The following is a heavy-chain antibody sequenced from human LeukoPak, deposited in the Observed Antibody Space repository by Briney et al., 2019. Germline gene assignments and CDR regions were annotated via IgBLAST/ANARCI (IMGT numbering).Heavy chain of an antibody. V-gene: IGHV3-21*01. CDR2: ISSSGTYI. Sequence: PGGSLRLSCAASGSTFSTNSMNWVRQAPGKGLEWVASISSSGTYIYYPESLKGRFTVSRDNAKNSVYLQMNSLRAEDTAVYYCARDVARDISCYTDWGQGTLVTVSS. J-gene: IGHJ4*02. D-gene: IGHD2-2*02. CDR3: ARDVARDISCYTD. CDR1: GSTFSTNS.